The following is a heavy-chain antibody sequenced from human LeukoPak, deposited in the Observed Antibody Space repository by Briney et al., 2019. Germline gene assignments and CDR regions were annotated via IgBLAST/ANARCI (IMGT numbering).Heavy chain of an antibody. V-gene: IGHV4-61*02. CDR3: ARGPPRKTATLRGDSDY. Sequence: SQTLSLTCTVSGGSISSGSYYWSWIRQPAGKGLEWIGRIYTSGSTNYNPSLKSRVTISVDTSKNQFSLKLSSVTAADTAVYYCARGPPRKTATLRGDSDYWGQGTLVTVSS. CDR2: IYTSGST. D-gene: IGHD5-24*01. CDR1: GGSISSGSYY. J-gene: IGHJ4*02.